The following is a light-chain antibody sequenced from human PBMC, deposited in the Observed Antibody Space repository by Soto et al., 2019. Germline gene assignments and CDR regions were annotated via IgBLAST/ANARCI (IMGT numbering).Light chain of an antibody. CDR3: SSFTGSYDV. CDR2: GVS. Sequence: QSVLTQPASVSGSPGQSIAISCTGTTSDVGHYNYVSWYQQHPGKAPQLMIYGVSNRPSGVSDRFSGSKSGDTASLTISGLQAEDEADYHCSSFTGSYDVFGTGTKLTVL. CDR1: TSDVGHYNY. V-gene: IGLV2-14*03. J-gene: IGLJ1*01.